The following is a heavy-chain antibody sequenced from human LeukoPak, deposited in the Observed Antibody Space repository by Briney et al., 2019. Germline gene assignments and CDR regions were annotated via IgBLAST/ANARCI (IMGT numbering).Heavy chain of an antibody. CDR2: IYYSGST. D-gene: IGHD6-6*01. CDR1: GGSISSYY. J-gene: IGHJ1*01. Sequence: SETLSLTCTVSGGSISSYYWSWIRQPPGKGLEWIGYIYYSGSTNYNPSLQSRVTISVDTSKNQFSLNLNSVTAADTAVYYRARGGAARLHFQNWGQGTLVTVSS. CDR3: ARGGAARLHFQN. V-gene: IGHV4-59*01.